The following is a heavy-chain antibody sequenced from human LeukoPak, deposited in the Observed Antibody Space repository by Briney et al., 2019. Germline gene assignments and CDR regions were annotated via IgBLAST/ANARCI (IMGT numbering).Heavy chain of an antibody. CDR2: IYYSGTT. CDR1: GGSIINRSYY. V-gene: IGHV4-39*01. D-gene: IGHD1-1*01. J-gene: IGHJ6*03. CDR3: VARNGDYSYMDV. Sequence: PSETLSLTCTVSGGSIINRSYYWDWIRQPPGKGLEWIGSIYYSGTTYYNPSLKSRVTISVDASKNQFSLKPSSVTAADTAVYYCVARNGDYSYMDVWGKGTTVTVSS.